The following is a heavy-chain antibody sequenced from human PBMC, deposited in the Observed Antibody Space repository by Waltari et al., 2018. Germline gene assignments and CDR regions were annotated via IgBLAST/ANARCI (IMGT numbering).Heavy chain of an antibody. V-gene: IGHV4-34*01. J-gene: IGHJ3*02. CDR2: INPSGST. CDR1: GGSFSGYY. CDR3: ARYYYDSSGYDPRDAFDI. D-gene: IGHD3-22*01. Sequence: QVQLQQWGAGLLKPSATLSLTCAVYGGSFSGYYWSWVRQPPGKGLEWIGEINPSGSTNYNPSLKSRVTISVDTSKNQFSLKLSSVTAADTAVYYCARYYYDSSGYDPRDAFDIWGQGTMVTVSS.